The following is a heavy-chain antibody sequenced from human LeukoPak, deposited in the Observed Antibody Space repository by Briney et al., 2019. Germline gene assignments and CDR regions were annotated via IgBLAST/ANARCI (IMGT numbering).Heavy chain of an antibody. D-gene: IGHD1-26*01. J-gene: IGHJ4*02. CDR1: GYSFTNYW. V-gene: IGHV5-51*01. CDR3: ARRVDSYWFFDY. Sequence: PGESLKISCKGSGYSFTNYWIGWVRQMPGKGLEWMGIIYPGDSDTRYIPSFQGRVTISADKSINTAYLQWSSLKASDTAMYYCARRVDSYWFFDYWGQGTLVTVSS. CDR2: IYPGDSDT.